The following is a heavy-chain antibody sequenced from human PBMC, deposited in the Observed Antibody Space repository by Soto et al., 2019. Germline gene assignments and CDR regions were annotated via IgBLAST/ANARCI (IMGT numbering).Heavy chain of an antibody. V-gene: IGHV4-59*01. Sequence: SETLSLTCTVSGGSISSYYWSWIRQPPGKGLEYIGYISYAGSTNYNPSLKSRVTISVDTSKNQFSLKMNSVTAADTAVYYCARHNYGSGSTYFDYWGQGTLVTVSS. CDR2: ISYAGST. D-gene: IGHD3-10*01. J-gene: IGHJ4*02. CDR1: GGSISSYY. CDR3: ARHNYGSGSTYFDY.